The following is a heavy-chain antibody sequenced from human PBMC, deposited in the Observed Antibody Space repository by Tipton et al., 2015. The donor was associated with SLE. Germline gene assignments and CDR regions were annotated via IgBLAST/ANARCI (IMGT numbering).Heavy chain of an antibody. D-gene: IGHD3-16*01. J-gene: IGHJ3*01. CDR3: ARDPPANFIPGPRNAFDF. CDR1: GFTFSSYW. CDR2: INSDGSST. Sequence: SLRLSCAASGFTFSSYWMHWVRQAPGKGLAWVSRINSDGSSTSYADSVKGRFTISRDNAKNTLYLQMNSLRAEDTAVYYCARDPPANFIPGPRNAFDFWGQGTMVTVS. V-gene: IGHV3-74*01.